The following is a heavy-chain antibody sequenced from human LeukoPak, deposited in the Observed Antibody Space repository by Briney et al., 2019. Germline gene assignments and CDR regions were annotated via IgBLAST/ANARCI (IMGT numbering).Heavy chain of an antibody. J-gene: IGHJ4*02. CDR2: INPGNGAT. CDR1: GYSLSDYH. D-gene: IGHD2-2*03. V-gene: IGHV1-2*02. Sequence: ASVKVSCKASGYSLSDYHLHWVRQAPGQGLEWVGDINPGNGATKYAQKFQGRVTMTRDTSISTVYMDLSGLTPDDTAVYYCARDPQYTFGYPTYDCWGQGTLVTVSS. CDR3: ARDPQYTFGYPTYDC.